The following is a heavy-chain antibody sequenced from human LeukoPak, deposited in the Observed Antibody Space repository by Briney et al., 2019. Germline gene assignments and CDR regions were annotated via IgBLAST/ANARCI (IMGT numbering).Heavy chain of an antibody. V-gene: IGHV1-69*13. CDR3: ARSVYGGYLSNDY. D-gene: IGHD5-12*01. CDR1: GGTFSSYA. J-gene: IGHJ4*02. CDR2: IIPIFGTA. Sequence: ASVKVSCKASGGTFSSYAISWVRQAPGQGLEWMGGIIPIFGTANYAQKFQGRVTITADESTSTAYMELSSLRSEDTAVYYCARSVYGGYLSNDYWGQGTLVTVSS.